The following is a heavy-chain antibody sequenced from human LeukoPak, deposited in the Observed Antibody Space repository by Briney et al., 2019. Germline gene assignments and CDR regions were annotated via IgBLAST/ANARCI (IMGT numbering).Heavy chain of an antibody. V-gene: IGHV4-39*01. CDR3: ARQVSDYYYYYIDV. CDR1: GGSISTTNYY. Sequence: PSETLSLTCTVSGGSISTTNYYWDWIRQPPGKGLEWIGSIYYSETTYYNSSLKRRVTISIDTSKNQFSLRLNSVTAADTAVYYCARQVSDYYYYYIDVWGKGTTVIVSS. CDR2: IYYSETT. D-gene: IGHD5/OR15-5a*01. J-gene: IGHJ6*03.